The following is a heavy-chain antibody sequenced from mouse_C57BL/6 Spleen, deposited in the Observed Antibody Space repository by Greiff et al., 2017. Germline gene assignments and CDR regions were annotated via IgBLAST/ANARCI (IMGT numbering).Heavy chain of an antibody. Sequence: VKRVESGPELVKPGASVKISCKASGYSFTSYYIHWVKQRPGQGLEWIGWIYPGSGNTKYNEKFKGKATLTADTSSSTAYMQLSSLTSEDSAVYYCARGDYYGSSYLDDWGQGTTLTVSS. D-gene: IGHD1-1*01. J-gene: IGHJ2*01. CDR1: GYSFTSYY. CDR3: ARGDYYGSSYLDD. CDR2: IYPGSGNT. V-gene: IGHV1-66*01.